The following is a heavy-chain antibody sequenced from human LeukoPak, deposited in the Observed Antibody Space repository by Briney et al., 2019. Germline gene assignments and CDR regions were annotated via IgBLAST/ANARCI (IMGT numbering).Heavy chain of an antibody. CDR2: ISSSSSYI. CDR3: ARVLGWYYDFWSGYYSPYYFDY. CDR1: GFTFSSYS. D-gene: IGHD3-3*01. J-gene: IGHJ4*02. Sequence: PGGSLRLSCAASGFTFSSYSMNWVRQAPGKGLEWVSSISSSSSYIYYADSVKGRFTISRDNAKNSLYLQMNSLRAEDTAVYYCARVLGWYYDFWSGYYSPYYFDYWGQGTLVTVSS. V-gene: IGHV3-21*01.